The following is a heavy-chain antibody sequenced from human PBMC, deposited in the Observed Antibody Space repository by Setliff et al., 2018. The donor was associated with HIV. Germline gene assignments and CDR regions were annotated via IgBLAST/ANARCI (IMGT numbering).Heavy chain of an antibody. CDR2: IYGMGET. D-gene: IGHD5-12*01. CDR1: GASVRTYY. J-gene: IGHJ4*02. V-gene: IGHV4-4*08. CDR3: VRDARGWLKHLD. Sequence: LSLTCTVSGASVRTYYWTWVRQPPGKGLEWIGNIYGMGETKYHPSLKSRVTISLDKTKNAFSLRLTSVTAADTGVYFCVRDARGWLKHLDWGQGTLVTVSS.